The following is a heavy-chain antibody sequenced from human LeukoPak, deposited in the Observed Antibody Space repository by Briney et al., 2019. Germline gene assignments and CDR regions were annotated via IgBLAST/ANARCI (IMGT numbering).Heavy chain of an antibody. CDR3: ARGRGPYSSSWYYYYYGMDV. Sequence: GGSLRLSCAASGFTFSDYYMSWIRQAPGKGLEWVSYISSSGSTIYYADSVKGRFTISRDNAKNSLYLQMNSLRAEDTAVYYCARGRGPYSSSWYYYYYGMDVWGQGTTVTVSS. D-gene: IGHD6-13*01. CDR2: ISSSGSTI. V-gene: IGHV3-11*01. CDR1: GFTFSDYY. J-gene: IGHJ6*02.